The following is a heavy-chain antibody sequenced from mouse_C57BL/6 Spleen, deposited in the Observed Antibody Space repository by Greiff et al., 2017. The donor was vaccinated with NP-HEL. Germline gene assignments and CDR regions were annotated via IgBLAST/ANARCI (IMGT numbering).Heavy chain of an antibody. Sequence: VQLQQSGAELVRPGASVTLSCKASGYTFTDYEMPWVKQTPVHGLEWIGAIDPETGGTAYNQKFKGKAILTADKSSSTAYMELRSLTSEDSAVYYCTRGYCDYDGGFAYWGQGTLVTVSA. CDR3: TRGYCDYDGGFAY. V-gene: IGHV1-15*01. CDR1: GYTFTDYE. CDR2: IDPETGGT. D-gene: IGHD2-4*01. J-gene: IGHJ3*01.